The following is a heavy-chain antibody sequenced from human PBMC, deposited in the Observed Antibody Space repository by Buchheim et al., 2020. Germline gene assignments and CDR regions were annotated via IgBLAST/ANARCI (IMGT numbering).Heavy chain of an antibody. CDR1: GFTFSSYA. J-gene: IGHJ6*02. Sequence: QVQLVESGGGVVQPGRSLRLSCVASGFTFSSYAMHWVRQAPGKGLEWVAVISYDGRNKDYADSVKGRFTISRDNSKNTLYLQMNSLRAADTAGYYCARDRRYCSSTSCYLHYGMDVWGQGST. CDR3: ARDRRYCSSTSCYLHYGMDV. D-gene: IGHD2-2*01. CDR2: ISYDGRNK. V-gene: IGHV3-30*04.